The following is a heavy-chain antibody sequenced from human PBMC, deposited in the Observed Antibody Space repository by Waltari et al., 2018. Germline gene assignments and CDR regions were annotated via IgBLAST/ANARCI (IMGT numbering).Heavy chain of an antibody. V-gene: IGHV3-23*01. J-gene: IGHJ4*02. Sequence: VQPGGSLRLSCAASGFTFSTYVMNWVRQAPGKGLEWVSSISDGGGIINYADSVKGRFTISRDNSKNTVYLQMKSLRAEDTAVYYCARGSGVDYWGQGTLVTISS. CDR3: ARGSGVDY. CDR1: GFTFSTYV. D-gene: IGHD7-27*01. CDR2: ISDGGGII.